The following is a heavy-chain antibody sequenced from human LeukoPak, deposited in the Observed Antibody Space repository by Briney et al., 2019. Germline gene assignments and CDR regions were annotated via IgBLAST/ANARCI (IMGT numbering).Heavy chain of an antibody. CDR3: ARDLGMTDGDYVSYFDY. CDR1: GFTFSRYE. D-gene: IGHD4-17*01. CDR2: ISSSGSII. J-gene: IGHJ4*02. V-gene: IGHV3-48*03. Sequence: GGSRRLSCAASGFTFSRYELNWVRQAPGKGLEWVSYISSSGSIIYYADSVKGRFTISRDNAKNSLYLQMNSLRAEDTALYYCARDLGMTDGDYVSYFDYWGQGTLVTVSS.